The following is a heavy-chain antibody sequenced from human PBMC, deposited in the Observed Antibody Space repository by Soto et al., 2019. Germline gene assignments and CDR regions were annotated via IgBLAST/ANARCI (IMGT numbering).Heavy chain of an antibody. CDR3: AREPPRGDYYYYYGMDV. D-gene: IGHD3-10*01. V-gene: IGHV1-18*01. CDR1: GYTFTSYG. CDR2: ISAYNGNT. Sequence: ASVKVSCKASGYTFTSYGISWVRQAPGQGLEWMGWISAYNGNTNYAQKLQGRVTMTPDTSTSTAYMELRSLRSDDTAVYYCAREPPRGDYYYYYGMDVWGQGTTVTVSS. J-gene: IGHJ6*02.